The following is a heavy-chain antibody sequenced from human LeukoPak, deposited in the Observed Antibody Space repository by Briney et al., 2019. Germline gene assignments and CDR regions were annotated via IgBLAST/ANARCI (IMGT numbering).Heavy chain of an antibody. V-gene: IGHV3-21*01. D-gene: IGHD2-2*01. CDR2: ITSTSSYI. CDR3: ARAQAVVVPLVSRGYFFDY. CDR1: GFTFSDYS. Sequence: PGGSLRLSCVASGFTFSDYSMNWVRQAPGKGLEWVSSITSTSSYIHYADSVKGRFTISRDNAKNSLYLQMNSLRAEDTALYYCARAQAVVVPLVSRGYFFDYWGQGTLVTVSS. J-gene: IGHJ4*02.